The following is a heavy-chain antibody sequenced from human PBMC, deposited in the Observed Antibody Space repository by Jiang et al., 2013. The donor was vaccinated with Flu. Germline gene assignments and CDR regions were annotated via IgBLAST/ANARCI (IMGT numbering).Heavy chain of an antibody. CDR3: ARGGRAGSSGWYDFFEY. CDR1: GYTLTTYA. J-gene: IGHJ4*02. D-gene: IGHD6-19*01. V-gene: IGHV7-4-1*02. Sequence: QSGSELKEPGVSVKVSCKASGYTLTTYAMNWVRQAPGQGLEWMGWINTNTGNPAYAQGFTGRFVFSLDTSVSTAYLQISSLKAEDTAVYYCARGGRAGSSGWYDFFEYWGQGTLVTVSS. CDR2: INTNTGNP.